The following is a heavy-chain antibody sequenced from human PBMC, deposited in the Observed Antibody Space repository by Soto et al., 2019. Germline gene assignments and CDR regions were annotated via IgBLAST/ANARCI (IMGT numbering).Heavy chain of an antibody. CDR3: ARYYWSLRYFDL. V-gene: IGHV4-4*07. Sequence: PSETLSLTCSVSGASISTHSWSWIRLPAGKGLEWIGHVSHIGSADYSPSLKSRVTMSVDTSKNQFSLKLSSVSAAGTAVYYCARYYWSLRYFDLWGQGTLVTVSS. CDR1: GASISTHS. D-gene: IGHD3-10*01. CDR2: VSHIGSA. J-gene: IGHJ4*02.